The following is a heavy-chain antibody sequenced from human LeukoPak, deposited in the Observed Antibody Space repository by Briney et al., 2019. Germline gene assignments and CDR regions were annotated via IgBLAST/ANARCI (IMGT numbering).Heavy chain of an antibody. J-gene: IGHJ5*02. CDR1: GGSISSGSYY. Sequence: SQTLSLTCTVSGGSISSGSYYWSWIRQPAGKGLEWIGRIYTSGSTNYNPSLKNRVTISVDTSKNQFSLKLSSVTAADTAVYYCARVYKRGGYQNWFDPWGQGTLVTVSS. D-gene: IGHD3-22*01. CDR2: IYTSGST. V-gene: IGHV4-61*02. CDR3: ARVYKRGGYQNWFDP.